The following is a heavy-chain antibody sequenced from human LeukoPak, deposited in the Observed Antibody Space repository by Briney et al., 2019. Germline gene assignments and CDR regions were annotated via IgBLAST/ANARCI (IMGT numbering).Heavy chain of an antibody. Sequence: PSETLSLTCTVSGGSISSGDYYWSWIRQPPGKGLEWVGYIYYSRSTYYNPSLKSRVTISVDTSKNQFALKLSSMTAADTAVDYCARAIVVVITNWFGPWGQGTLVTVSS. CDR1: GGSISSGDYY. CDR3: ARAIVVVITNWFGP. J-gene: IGHJ5*02. D-gene: IGHD3-22*01. V-gene: IGHV4-30-4*01. CDR2: IYYSRST.